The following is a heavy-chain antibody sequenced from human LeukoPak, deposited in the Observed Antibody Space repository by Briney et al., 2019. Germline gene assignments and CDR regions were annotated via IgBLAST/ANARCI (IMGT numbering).Heavy chain of an antibody. Sequence: QPGGSLRLSCAASGFTFDDYAMHWVRQAPGKGLEWVSLISWDGGSTYYADSVKGRFTISRDNSKNSLYLQVNSLRAEDTALYYCAKEGYCSGGSCYYAFDIWGQGTMVTVSS. CDR3: AKEGYCSGGSCYYAFDI. CDR1: GFTFDDYA. V-gene: IGHV3-43D*03. CDR2: ISWDGGST. J-gene: IGHJ3*02. D-gene: IGHD2-15*01.